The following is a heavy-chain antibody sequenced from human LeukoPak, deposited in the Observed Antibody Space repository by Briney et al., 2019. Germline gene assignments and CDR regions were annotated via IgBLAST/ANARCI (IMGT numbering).Heavy chain of an antibody. CDR2: IRYDGSNK. V-gene: IGHV3-30*02. J-gene: IGHJ4*02. Sequence: PGGSLRLSCAASGFTFSSYGMHWVRQAPGKGLEWVAFIRYDGSNKYYADSVKGRFTISRDNSKNTLYLQMNSLRAEDTAVYYCATYGDTARYYFDYWGQGTLVTVSS. CDR3: ATYGDTARYYFDY. CDR1: GFTFSSYG. D-gene: IGHD4-17*01.